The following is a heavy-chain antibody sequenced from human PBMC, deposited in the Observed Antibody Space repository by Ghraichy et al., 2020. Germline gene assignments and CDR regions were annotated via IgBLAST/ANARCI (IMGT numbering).Heavy chain of an antibody. J-gene: IGHJ6*02. CDR2: INHSGST. CDR1: GGSFSGYY. V-gene: IGHV4-34*01. CDR3: ARVQISSLLGYYYYYYGMDV. D-gene: IGHD6-13*01. Sequence: SQTLSLTCAVYGGSFSGYYWSWIRQPPGKGLEWIGEINHSGSTNYNPSLKSRVTISVDTSKNQFSLKLSSVTAADTAVYYCARVQISSLLGYYYYYYGMDVWGQGTTVTVSS.